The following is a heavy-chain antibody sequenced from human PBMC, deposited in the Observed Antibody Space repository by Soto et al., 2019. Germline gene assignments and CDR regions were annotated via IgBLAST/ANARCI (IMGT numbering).Heavy chain of an antibody. Sequence: GGSLRLSCAASGFTFSSYSMNWVRQAPGKGLEWVSSISSSSSYIYYADSVKGRFTISRDNAKNSLYLQMNSLRAEDTAVYYCARDSCSGGSCYFIYYYYYMDVWGKGTTVTVSS. V-gene: IGHV3-21*01. J-gene: IGHJ6*03. CDR1: GFTFSSYS. CDR3: ARDSCSGGSCYFIYYYYYMDV. D-gene: IGHD2-15*01. CDR2: ISSSSSYI.